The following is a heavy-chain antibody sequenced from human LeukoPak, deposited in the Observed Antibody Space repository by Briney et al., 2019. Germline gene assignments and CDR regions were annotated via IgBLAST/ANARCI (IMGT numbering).Heavy chain of an antibody. CDR3: ATVKQWLKNWFDP. CDR2: FDPEDGVT. V-gene: IGHV1-24*01. J-gene: IGHJ5*02. D-gene: IGHD6-19*01. CDR1: GYTLTELS. Sequence: ASVKVSCKVSGYTLTELSMHWVRQAPGKGLEWMGGFDPEDGVTIYAQKFQGRVTMTEDTSTDTAYMELSSLRSEDTAVYYCATVKQWLKNWFDPWGQGTLVTVSS.